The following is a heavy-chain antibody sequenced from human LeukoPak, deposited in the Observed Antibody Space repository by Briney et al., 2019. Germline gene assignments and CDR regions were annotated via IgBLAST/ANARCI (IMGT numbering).Heavy chain of an antibody. V-gene: IGHV3-30*04. Sequence: PGRSLRLSCAASGFTFSSYAMHWVRQAPGKGLEWVAVISYDGSNKYYADSVKGRFTISRDNSKNTLYLQMNSLRAEDTAVYYCARVGPFSMYYHGSGSYFDYWGQGTLVTVSS. CDR2: ISYDGSNK. CDR1: GFTFSSYA. CDR3: ARVGPFSMYYHGSGSYFDY. J-gene: IGHJ4*02. D-gene: IGHD3-10*01.